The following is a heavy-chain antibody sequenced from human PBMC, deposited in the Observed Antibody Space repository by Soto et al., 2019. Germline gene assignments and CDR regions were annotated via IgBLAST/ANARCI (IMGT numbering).Heavy chain of an antibody. D-gene: IGHD3-10*01. CDR3: ARASTPSGSYYHPGYYYYYGMDV. CDR2: INAGNGNT. V-gene: IGHV1-3*01. J-gene: IGHJ6*02. CDR1: GYTFTSYA. Sequence: GASVKVSCKASGYTFTSYAMHWVRQAPGQRLEWMGWINAGNGNTKYSQKFQGRVTITRDTSASTAYMELSRLRSDDTAVYYCARASTPSGSYYHPGYYYYYGMDVWGQGTTVTVSS.